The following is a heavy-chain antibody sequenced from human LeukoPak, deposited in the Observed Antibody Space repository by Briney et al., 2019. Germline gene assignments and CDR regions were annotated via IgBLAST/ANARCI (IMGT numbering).Heavy chain of an antibody. V-gene: IGHV3-48*04. CDR3: AELGITMIGGV. CDR1: GCTLSSYN. Sequence: PGGSLRLSCAASGCTLSSYNMNWVRQAPGKGLEWVSYISSSGSTIYYADSVKGRFTISRDNAKNSLYLQMNSLRAEDTAVYYCAELGITMIGGVWGKGTTVTISS. CDR2: ISSSGSTI. D-gene: IGHD3-10*02. J-gene: IGHJ6*04.